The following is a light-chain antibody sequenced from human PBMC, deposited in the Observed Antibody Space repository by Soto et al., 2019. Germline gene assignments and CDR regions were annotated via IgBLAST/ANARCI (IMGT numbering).Light chain of an antibody. V-gene: IGLV1-40*01. Sequence: SVLTQPPSVSGAPGQRVTISCTGSSSNIGAGYDVHWYQQLPGSAPKLLIYAYNNPPSGVPDRFSGSKSGKSASLAITGLQAEDETDYYCQSYDSSLSGYVFGIGTKVTV. CDR1: SSNIGAGYD. CDR2: AYN. CDR3: QSYDSSLSGYV. J-gene: IGLJ1*01.